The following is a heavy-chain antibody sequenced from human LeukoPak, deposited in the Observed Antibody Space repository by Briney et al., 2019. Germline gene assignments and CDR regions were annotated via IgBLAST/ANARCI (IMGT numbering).Heavy chain of an antibody. Sequence: PSETLSLTCTVSGGSISSYYWSWIRQPPGKGLEWIGYIYYSGSTNYNPSLKSRVTISVDTSKNQFSLKLTSVTAADTAVYYCARFRGDSALVGNYWGQGTLVTVSS. J-gene: IGHJ4*02. D-gene: IGHD5-18*01. CDR3: ARFRGDSALVGNY. CDR1: GGSISSYY. CDR2: IYYSGST. V-gene: IGHV4-59*12.